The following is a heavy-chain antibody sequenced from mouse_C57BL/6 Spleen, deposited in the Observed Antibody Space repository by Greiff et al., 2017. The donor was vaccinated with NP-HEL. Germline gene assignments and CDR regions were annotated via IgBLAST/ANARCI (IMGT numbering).Heavy chain of an antibody. CDR1: GYSITSDY. CDR3: ARSYSNYEAWFAY. Sequence: DVQLVESGPGLAKPSQTLSLTCSVTGYSITSDYWNWIRKFPGNKLEYMGYISYSGSTYYNPSLKSRISITRDTSKNQYYLQLNSVTTEDTATYYCARSYSNYEAWFAYWGQGTLVTVSA. CDR2: ISYSGST. D-gene: IGHD2-5*01. V-gene: IGHV3-8*01. J-gene: IGHJ3*01.